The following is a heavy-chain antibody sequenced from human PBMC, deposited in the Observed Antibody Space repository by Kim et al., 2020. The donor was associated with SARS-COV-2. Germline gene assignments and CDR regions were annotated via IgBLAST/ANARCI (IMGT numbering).Heavy chain of an antibody. CDR2: IYYSGST. V-gene: IGHV4-59*13. D-gene: IGHD3-3*01. CDR3: ASYDFWSGFGLDY. J-gene: IGHJ4*02. Sequence: SETLSLTCTVSGGSISSYYWSWIRQPPGKGLEWIGYIYYSGSTNYNPSLKSRVTISVDTSKNQFSLKLSSVTAADTAVYYCASYDFWSGFGLDYWGQGTLVTVSS. CDR1: GGSISSYY.